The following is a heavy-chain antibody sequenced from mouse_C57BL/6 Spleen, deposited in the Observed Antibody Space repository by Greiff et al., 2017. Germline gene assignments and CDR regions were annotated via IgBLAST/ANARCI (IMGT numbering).Heavy chain of an antibody. CDR1: GYTFTSYW. V-gene: IGHV1-69*01. Sequence: QVQLQQPGAELVMPGASVKLSCKASGYTFTSYWMHWVKQRPGQGLEWIGEIDPSDSYTNYNQKFKGKSTLTVDKSSSTAYMQLSSLTSEDSAVYYCARRGNYGFGAMDYWGQGTSVTVSS. CDR2: IDPSDSYT. CDR3: ARRGNYGFGAMDY. J-gene: IGHJ4*01. D-gene: IGHD2-1*01.